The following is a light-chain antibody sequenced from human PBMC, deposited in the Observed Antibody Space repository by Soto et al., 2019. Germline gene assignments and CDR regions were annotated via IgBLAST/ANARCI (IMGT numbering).Light chain of an antibody. CDR2: DAS. Sequence: IVMTHSPATLSVSPGEMASLSFRASQSVGSNLAWYQHKPGQAPRLLISDASNRATGIPARFSGSGSETDFTLTISSLEPEDSAVYYCQQRSNWPSLTFGGGTKVDIK. CDR1: QSVGSN. J-gene: IGKJ4*01. V-gene: IGKV3-11*01. CDR3: QQRSNWPSLT.